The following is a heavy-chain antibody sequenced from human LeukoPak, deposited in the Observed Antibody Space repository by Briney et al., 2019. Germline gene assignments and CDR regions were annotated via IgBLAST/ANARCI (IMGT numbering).Heavy chain of an antibody. CDR1: GGSISSGGYS. V-gene: IGHV4-30-2*01. D-gene: IGHD4-23*01. Sequence: PSETLSLTCAVSGGSISSGGYSWSWIRQPPGKGLEWIGYIYHSGSTYYNPSLKSRVTISVDRSKNQFSLKLSSVTAADTAVYYCARDLPYGGNPTPPWLGYWGQGTLVTVSS. CDR2: IYHSGST. CDR3: ARDLPYGGNPTPPWLGY. J-gene: IGHJ4*02.